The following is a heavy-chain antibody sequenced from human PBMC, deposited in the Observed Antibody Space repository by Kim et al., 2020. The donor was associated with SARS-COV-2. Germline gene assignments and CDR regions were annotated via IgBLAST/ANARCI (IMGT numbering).Heavy chain of an antibody. CDR3: TKDRGIAARGDYYMDV. CDR1: GFIFGDYG. V-gene: IGHV3-49*04. Sequence: GGSLRLSCITSGFIFGDYGMSWVRQVPGKGLEWLGCLASRSHGGTVEYATSVRSRFTISGDYSKSIASLQMNSLRTEDTAVYYCTKDRGIAARGDYYMDV. CDR2: LASRSHGGTV. J-gene: IGHJ6*03. D-gene: IGHD6-6*01.